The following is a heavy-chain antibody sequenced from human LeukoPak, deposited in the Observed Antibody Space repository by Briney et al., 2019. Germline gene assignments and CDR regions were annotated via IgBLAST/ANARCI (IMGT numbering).Heavy chain of an antibody. CDR3: ARAPPITRGPFDP. CDR1: GYTFTSYY. Sequence: ASVKVSCKASGYTFTSYYMHWVRQAPGQGLEWMGWINPNSGGTDYAQKFQGRVTMTRDTSISTAYMELSRLRSDDTAVYYCARAPPITRGPFDPWGQGTLVTVSS. J-gene: IGHJ5*02. V-gene: IGHV1-2*02. CDR2: INPNSGGT. D-gene: IGHD3-10*01.